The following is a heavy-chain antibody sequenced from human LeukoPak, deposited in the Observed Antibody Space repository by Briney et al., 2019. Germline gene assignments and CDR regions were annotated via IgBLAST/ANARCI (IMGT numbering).Heavy chain of an antibody. CDR2: IYHSGST. D-gene: IGHD6-13*01. V-gene: IGHV4-38-2*02. Sequence: PSETLSLTCTVSGYSISSGYYWGRIRQPPGKGLEWIGSIYHSGSTYYNPSLKSRVTISVDTSKNQFSLKLSSVTAADTAVYYCARDPSGIAAAEDAFDIWGQGTMVTVSS. CDR3: ARDPSGIAAAEDAFDI. J-gene: IGHJ3*02. CDR1: GYSISSGYY.